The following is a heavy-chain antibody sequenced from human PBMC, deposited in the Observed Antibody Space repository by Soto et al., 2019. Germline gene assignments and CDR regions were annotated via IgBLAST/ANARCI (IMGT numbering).Heavy chain of an antibody. CDR2: INPNSGGT. J-gene: IGHJ6*02. CDR1: GYTFTGYY. Sequence: ASVKVSCKASGYTFTGYYMHWVRQAPGQGLEWMGWINPNSGGTNYAQKFQGRVTMTRDTSISTAYMELSRLRSDDTAVYYCARDMGLLRYFDWLPQYYYYGMDVWGQGTTVTSP. V-gene: IGHV1-2*02. D-gene: IGHD3-9*01. CDR3: ARDMGLLRYFDWLPQYYYYGMDV.